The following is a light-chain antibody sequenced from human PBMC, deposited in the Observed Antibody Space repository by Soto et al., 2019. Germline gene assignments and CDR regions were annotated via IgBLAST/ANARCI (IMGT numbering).Light chain of an antibody. J-gene: IGKJ2*01. CDR1: QSVSSN. CDR3: QQYKNWPPYT. Sequence: EIVMTQSPATLSVSPGERATLSCRASQSVSSNLDWYQQKPGQAPRLLIYGASTRATGIPARFSGSGSGTEFTLTISSLQSEDFAVYYCQQYKNWPPYTFGQGTKLEIK. CDR2: GAS. V-gene: IGKV3-15*01.